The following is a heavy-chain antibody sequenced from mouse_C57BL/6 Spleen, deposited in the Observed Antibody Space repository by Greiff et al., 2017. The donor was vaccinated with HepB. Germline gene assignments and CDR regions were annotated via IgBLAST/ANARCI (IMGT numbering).Heavy chain of an antibody. V-gene: IGHV1-69*01. CDR3: ARSNYDYDGVAY. CDR2: IDPSDSYT. Sequence: VQLQQSGAELVMPGASVKLSCKASGYTFTSYWMHWVKQRPGQGLEWIGEIDPSDSYTNYNQKFKGKSTLTVDKSSSTAYMQLSSLTSEDAAVYYCARSNYDYDGVAYWGQGTLVTVSA. J-gene: IGHJ3*01. D-gene: IGHD2-4*01. CDR1: GYTFTSYW.